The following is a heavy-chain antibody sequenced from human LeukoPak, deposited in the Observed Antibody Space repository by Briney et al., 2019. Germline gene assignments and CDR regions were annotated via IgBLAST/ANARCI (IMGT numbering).Heavy chain of an antibody. J-gene: IGHJ4*02. CDR3: ARISGSSQGD. D-gene: IGHD3-10*01. Sequence: GRSLRLSCAASGFTFSSYGMHWVRQAPGRGLEWVAVISYDGSNKYYADSVKGRFTISRDNSKNTLYLQMNSLRAEDPAVYYCARISGSSQGDWGQGTLVTVSS. CDR2: ISYDGSNK. V-gene: IGHV3-30*03. CDR1: GFTFSSYG.